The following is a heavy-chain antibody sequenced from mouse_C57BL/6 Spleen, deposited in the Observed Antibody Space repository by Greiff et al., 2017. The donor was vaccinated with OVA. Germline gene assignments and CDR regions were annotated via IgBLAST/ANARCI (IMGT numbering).Heavy chain of an antibody. CDR2: IYPGDGDT. CDR1: GYAFSSSW. Sequence: QVQLQQSGPELVKPGASVKISCKASGYAFSSSWMNWVKQRPGKGLEWIGRIYPGDGDTNYNGKFKGKATLTADKSSSTAYMQLSSLTSEDSAVYCCARGYYSNPAWFAYWGQGTLVTVSA. CDR3: ARGYYSNPAWFAY. D-gene: IGHD2-5*01. V-gene: IGHV1-82*01. J-gene: IGHJ3*01.